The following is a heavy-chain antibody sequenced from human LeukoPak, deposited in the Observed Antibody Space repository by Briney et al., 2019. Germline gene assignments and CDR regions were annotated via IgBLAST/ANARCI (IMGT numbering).Heavy chain of an antibody. CDR1: GFTFSSYA. V-gene: IGHV3-23*01. Sequence: GSLRLSCAASGFTFSSYAMSWVRQAPGKGLEWVSAISGSGGSTYYADSVKGRFTISRDNSKNTLYLQMNSLRAEDTAVYYCAKPRPLYSYGLDPFDYWGQGTLVTVSS. D-gene: IGHD5-18*01. CDR2: ISGSGGST. J-gene: IGHJ4*02. CDR3: AKPRPLYSYGLDPFDY.